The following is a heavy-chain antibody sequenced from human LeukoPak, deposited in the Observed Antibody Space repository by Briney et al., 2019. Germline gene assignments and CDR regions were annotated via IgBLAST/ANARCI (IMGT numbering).Heavy chain of an antibody. Sequence: PSETLSRNCTVSGGSISSYYWSWIRQPPGQGLEWIGYIYYSGSTNYNHSLKSRATISVDTSKNQFSLKRSPVTAAHTVSYCWGGASYDSSSVHWGQGTLVTASS. D-gene: IGHD3-22*01. CDR3: GGASYDSSSVH. CDR1: GGSISSYY. J-gene: IGHJ4*01. CDR2: IYYSGST. V-gene: IGHV4-59*01.